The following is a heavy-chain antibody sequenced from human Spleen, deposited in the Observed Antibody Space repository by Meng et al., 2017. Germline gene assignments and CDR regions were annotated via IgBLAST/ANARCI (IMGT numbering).Heavy chain of an antibody. J-gene: IGHJ4*02. D-gene: IGHD3-10*01. CDR3: AKDTYGSGSYYNPLHFDY. CDR2: IYSGGST. V-gene: IGHV3-53*01. Sequence: GESLKISCAASGFTVSSNYMSWVRQAPGKGLEWVSVIYSGGSTYYADSVKGRFTISRDNSKNTLYLQMNSLRAEDTAVYYCAKDTYGSGSYYNPLHFDYWGQGTLVTVSS. CDR1: GFTVSSNY.